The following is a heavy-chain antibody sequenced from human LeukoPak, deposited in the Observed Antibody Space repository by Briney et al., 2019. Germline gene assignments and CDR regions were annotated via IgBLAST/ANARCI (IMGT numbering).Heavy chain of an antibody. V-gene: IGHV4-4*07. Sequence: SETLSLTCNVSGGSIMSYYWSWIRQPAGKGLEWIGRIYSTGTTNYNPSLKSRVTMSVDTSKNQFSLMLTSVTAADTAVYYCARVAGVSYGYCSSSSCYSFDIWGQGILVTVSS. CDR2: IYSTGTT. D-gene: IGHD2-2*01. J-gene: IGHJ4*02. CDR1: GGSIMSYY. CDR3: ARVAGVSYGYCSSSSCYSFDI.